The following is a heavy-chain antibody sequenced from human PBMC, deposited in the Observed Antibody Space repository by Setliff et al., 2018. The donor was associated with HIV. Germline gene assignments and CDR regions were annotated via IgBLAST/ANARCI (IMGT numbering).Heavy chain of an antibody. Sequence: SETLSLTCNVSGVSISSHYWSWIRQPPGKGLEWIGTLYHAGSTSYNSSLKSRVTISGDTSKNLFSLKVTSVTAADTAVYYCARDLVGKNYVDYWGQGTVVTVSS. CDR2: LYHAGST. CDR3: ARDLVGKNYVDY. CDR1: GVSISSHY. D-gene: IGHD3-16*01. J-gene: IGHJ4*02. V-gene: IGHV4-59*11.